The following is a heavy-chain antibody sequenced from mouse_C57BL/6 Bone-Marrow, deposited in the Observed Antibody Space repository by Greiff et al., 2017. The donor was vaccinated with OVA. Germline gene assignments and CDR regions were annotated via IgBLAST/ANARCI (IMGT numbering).Heavy chain of an antibody. CDR1: GFTFSSYA. Sequence: EVKVVESGAGLVKPGGSLKLSCAASGFTFSSYAMSWVRQTPEKRLEWVAYISSGGDYIYYADTVKGRFTISRDNARNTLYLQMSSLKSEDTAMYYCTTLPGDYWGQGTTLTVSS. V-gene: IGHV5-9-1*02. J-gene: IGHJ2*01. CDR3: TTLPGDY. CDR2: ISSGGDYI. D-gene: IGHD4-1*01.